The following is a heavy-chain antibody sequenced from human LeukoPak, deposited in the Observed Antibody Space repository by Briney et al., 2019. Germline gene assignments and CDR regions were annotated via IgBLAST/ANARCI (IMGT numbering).Heavy chain of an antibody. D-gene: IGHD3-10*01. CDR2: ISYDGSNK. J-gene: IGHJ4*02. CDR1: GFTHSSYA. Sequence: GGSLRLSCAASGFTHSSYAMHWVRQASGKGLEWVAVISYDGSNKYYADSVKGRFTISRDNSKNTLYLQMNSLRAEDTAVYYCARSETGSYYISFDYWGQGTLVTVSS. CDR3: ARSETGSYYISFDY. V-gene: IGHV3-30-3*01.